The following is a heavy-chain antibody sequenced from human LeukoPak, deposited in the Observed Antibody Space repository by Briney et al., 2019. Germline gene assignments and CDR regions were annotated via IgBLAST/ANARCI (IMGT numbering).Heavy chain of an antibody. CDR3: ARPQGGIDY. CDR2: IYYSGGT. J-gene: IGHJ4*02. V-gene: IGHV4-39*01. CDR1: GGSISSSSYY. D-gene: IGHD3-16*01. Sequence: SETLSLTCTVSGGSISSSSYYWGWIRQPPGKGLEWIGSIYYSGGTYYNPSLKSRVTISVDTSKNQFSLKLSSVTAADTAVYYCARPQGGIDYWGQGTLVTVSS.